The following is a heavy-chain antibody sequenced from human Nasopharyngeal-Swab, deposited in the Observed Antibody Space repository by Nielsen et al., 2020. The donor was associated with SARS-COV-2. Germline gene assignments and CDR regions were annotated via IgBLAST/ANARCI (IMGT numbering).Heavy chain of an antibody. D-gene: IGHD1-26*01. Sequence: VRQAPGKGLEWVSAISGSGGSTYYADSVKGRFTISRDNAKNSLYLQMNSLRAEDTAVYYCARGGIGIVGASDAFDIWGQGTMVTVSS. CDR2: ISGSGGST. V-gene: IGHV3-23*01. J-gene: IGHJ3*02. CDR3: ARGGIGIVGASDAFDI.